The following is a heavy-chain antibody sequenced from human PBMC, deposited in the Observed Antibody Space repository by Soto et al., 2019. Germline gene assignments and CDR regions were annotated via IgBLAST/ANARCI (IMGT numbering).Heavy chain of an antibody. Sequence: SETLSLTCTVSGGSVSSGSYYWSWIRQPPGKGLEWIGYIYYSGSTNYNPSLKSRVTISVDTSKNQSSLKLSSVTAADTAVYYCARDKAAARGYFDYWGQGTLVTVSS. CDR2: IYYSGST. V-gene: IGHV4-61*01. D-gene: IGHD3-10*01. J-gene: IGHJ4*02. CDR1: GGSVSSGSYY. CDR3: ARDKAAARGYFDY.